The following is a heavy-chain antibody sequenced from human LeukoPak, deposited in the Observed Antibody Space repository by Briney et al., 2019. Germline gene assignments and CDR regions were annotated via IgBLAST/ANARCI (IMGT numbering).Heavy chain of an antibody. Sequence: GGSLRLSCAASGFTFDDYAMHWVRQAPGKGLEWVSVMFSGGSTYYADSVKGRFTISRDNSKNTVYLQMNSLRAEDTAVYYCARPSQWIGAFDIWGQGTMVTVSS. V-gene: IGHV3-53*01. CDR3: ARPSQWIGAFDI. CDR1: GFTFDDYA. CDR2: MFSGGST. D-gene: IGHD6-19*01. J-gene: IGHJ3*02.